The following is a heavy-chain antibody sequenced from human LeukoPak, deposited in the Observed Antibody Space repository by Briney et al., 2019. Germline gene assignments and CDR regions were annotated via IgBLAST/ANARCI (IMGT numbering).Heavy chain of an antibody. CDR3: AKVQMATIFPFDY. Sequence: GGSLRLSCAASGFTFSRYSFNWVRQAPGKGLEWVSYISSSGSTIHYADSVKGRFTISRDNAKNSLYLQMNSLRDEETAVYYCAKVQMATIFPFDYWGQGTLVTVSS. CDR1: GFTFSRYS. D-gene: IGHD5-24*01. V-gene: IGHV3-48*02. CDR2: ISSSGSTI. J-gene: IGHJ4*02.